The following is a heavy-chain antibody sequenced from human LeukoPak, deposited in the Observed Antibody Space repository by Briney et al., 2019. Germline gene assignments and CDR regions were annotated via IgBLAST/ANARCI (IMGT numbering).Heavy chain of an antibody. V-gene: IGHV4-30-2*01. CDR1: GGSISSGGYS. CDR3: ARGRGLDSGSYYDSAEYFQH. Sequence: SETLSLTCAVSGGSISSGGYSWSWIRQPPGKGLEWIGYIYHSGSTYYNPSLKSRVTISVDTSKNQFSLKLSSVTAAGTAVYYCARGRGLDSGSYYDSAEYFQHWGQGTLVTVSS. J-gene: IGHJ1*01. D-gene: IGHD1-26*01. CDR2: IYHSGST.